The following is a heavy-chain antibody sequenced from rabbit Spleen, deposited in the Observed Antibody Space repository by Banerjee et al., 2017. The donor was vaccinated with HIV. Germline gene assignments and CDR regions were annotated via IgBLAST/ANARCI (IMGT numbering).Heavy chain of an antibody. CDR2: IYAAGSGDT. V-gene: IGHV1S40*01. J-gene: IGHJ4*01. CDR3: ARSGYVGGDYTWDL. D-gene: IGHD1-1*01. CDR1: GIDFSSSYS. Sequence: QSLEESGGDLVKPGASLTLTCTASGIDFSSSYSMYWVRQAPGKGLEWIACIYAAGSGDTDHANWATGRFTVSKTSSTTVTLQLTSLTAADTATYFCARSGYVGGDYTWDLWGPGTLVTVS.